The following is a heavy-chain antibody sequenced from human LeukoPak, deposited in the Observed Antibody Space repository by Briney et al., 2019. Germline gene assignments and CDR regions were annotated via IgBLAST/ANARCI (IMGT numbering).Heavy chain of an antibody. CDR3: ASRGDYYGSSGYQRFDY. CDR2: IKQDGSEK. J-gene: IGHJ4*02. D-gene: IGHD3-22*01. CDR1: GLTFSSYW. Sequence: HTGGSLRLSCAASGLTFSSYWMSWVRQAPGKGLEWVANIKQDGSEKYYVDSVKGRFTISRDNAKNSLYLQMNSLRAEDTAVYYCASRGDYYGSSGYQRFDYWGQGTLVTVSS. V-gene: IGHV3-7*01.